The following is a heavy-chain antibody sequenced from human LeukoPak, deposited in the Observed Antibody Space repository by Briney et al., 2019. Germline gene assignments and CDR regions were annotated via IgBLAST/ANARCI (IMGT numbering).Heavy chain of an antibody. CDR2: IRSKAYGGTT. V-gene: IGHV3-49*04. CDR1: GFTFGDYA. J-gene: IGHJ6*03. Sequence: PGGSLRLSCTASGFTFGDYAMSWVRQAPGKGLEWVGFIRSKAYGGTTEYAASVKGRFTISRDDSKSIAYLQMNSLKTEDTAVYYCTRGALKFYYYYMDVWGKGTTVTISS. D-gene: IGHD3-16*01. CDR3: TRGALKFYYYYMDV.